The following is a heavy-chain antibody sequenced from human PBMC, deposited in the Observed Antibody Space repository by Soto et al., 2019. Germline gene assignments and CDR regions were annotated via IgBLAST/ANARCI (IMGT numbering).Heavy chain of an antibody. J-gene: IGHJ4*02. Sequence: PGGSLRLSCAASGSTFSDYYMSWIRQAPGKGLEWVSYISSSSSYTNYADSVKGRFTISRDNAKNSLYLQMSSLRAEDTAVYYCARDKAGTTSAFDYWGQGTLVTVSS. CDR2: ISSSSSYT. V-gene: IGHV3-11*06. CDR1: GSTFSDYY. CDR3: ARDKAGTTSAFDY. D-gene: IGHD1-7*01.